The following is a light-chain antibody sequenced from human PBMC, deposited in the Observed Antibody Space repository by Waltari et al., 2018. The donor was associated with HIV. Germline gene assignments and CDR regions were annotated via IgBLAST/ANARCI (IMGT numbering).Light chain of an antibody. V-gene: IGLV2-23*02. CDR2: EVN. J-gene: IGLJ2*01. CDR1: SSDVGPYNL. CDR3: CSYATSGICF. Sequence: QSALTQPASVSGSPGQSITISCTGTSSDVGPYNLVSWYQKQPGKAPKLMIFEVNKRPSGVSNRFSGSKTGNTASLTISGLQAEDEADYYCCSYATSGICFFGGGTRLTVL.